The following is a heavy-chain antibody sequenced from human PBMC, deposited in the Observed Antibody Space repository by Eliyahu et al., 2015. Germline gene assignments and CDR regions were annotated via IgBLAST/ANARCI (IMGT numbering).Heavy chain of an antibody. J-gene: IGHJ6*02. V-gene: IGHV3-9*01. D-gene: IGHD6-13*01. CDR1: GFXFXXXX. CDR2: ITWNSGSI. Sequence: EVQLVESGGGLVQPGRSLRLSCXASGFXFXXXXXPWGRQAPGKGLEWVSGITWNSGSIGYADSVRGRFTISRDNAKNSLYLQMNSLRAEDTALYYCAKDIRHRIAAAGYYYYYGMDVWGQGTTVTVSS. CDR3: AKDIRHRIAAAGYYYYYGMDV.